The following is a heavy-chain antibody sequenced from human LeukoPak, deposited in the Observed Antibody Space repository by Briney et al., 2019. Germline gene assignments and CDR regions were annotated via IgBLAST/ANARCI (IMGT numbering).Heavy chain of an antibody. CDR2: ISYSGST. CDR1: GAPISSYY. Sequence: SETLSLTCTVSGAPISSYYWSWIRQPPGKGLEWIGYISYSGSTNYNPSLKSRVTISADTSKNQVSLTLSSVTAADTAVYYCARHPELYFFDYWGQGTLVTVCS. D-gene: IGHD3-10*01. V-gene: IGHV4-59*08. J-gene: IGHJ4*02. CDR3: ARHPELYFFDY.